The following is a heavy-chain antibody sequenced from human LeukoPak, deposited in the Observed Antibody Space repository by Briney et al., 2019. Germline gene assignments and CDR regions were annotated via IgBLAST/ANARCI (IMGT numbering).Heavy chain of an antibody. CDR3: ARERDYYDSSGDNWFDP. D-gene: IGHD3-22*01. Sequence: SQTLSLTCTVSGGFVSNTNFFWDWIRQSPGKGLEWIGSIYYTGITNYNPSLKSRVTISVDTSKNQFSLRLSSVTAADTSVYYCARERDYYDSSGDNWFDPWGQGTLVTVSS. CDR1: GGFVSNTNFF. CDR2: IYYTGIT. J-gene: IGHJ5*02. V-gene: IGHV4-39*02.